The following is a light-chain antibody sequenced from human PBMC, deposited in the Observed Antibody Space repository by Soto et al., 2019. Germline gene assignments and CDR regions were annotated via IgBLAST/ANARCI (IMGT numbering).Light chain of an antibody. J-gene: IGLJ2*01. CDR1: SSNIGSNY. V-gene: IGLV1-47*01. CDR3: AAWDDSLSAL. Sequence: QSVLTQPPSASGTPGQRVTISCSGSSSNIGSNYVYWYQQIPGTAPKLLIYRNNQRPSGVPDRFSGSKSGTSASLAISGLRSEDEADYYCAAWDDSLSALFGGGTQLIVL. CDR2: RNN.